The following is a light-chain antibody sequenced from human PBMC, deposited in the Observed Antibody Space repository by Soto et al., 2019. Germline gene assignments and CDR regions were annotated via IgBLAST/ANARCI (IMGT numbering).Light chain of an antibody. J-gene: IGKJ4*01. V-gene: IGKV1-5*03. CDR3: QQYDSFSLT. CDR1: QSISSW. Sequence: DIQMTQSPSTLSASVGDRVTITCRASQSISSWLAWYQQKPGKAPMLLIYKASSLECGVPSRCSGSGSGTEFTLTISSLQPDDFATYYCQQYDSFSLTVGGGTKVEIK. CDR2: KAS.